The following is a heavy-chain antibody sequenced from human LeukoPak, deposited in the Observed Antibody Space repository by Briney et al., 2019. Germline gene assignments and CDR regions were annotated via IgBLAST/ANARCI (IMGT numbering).Heavy chain of an antibody. CDR2: IYYSGST. Sequence: SETLSLTCTVSGGPISSSSYYWGWIRQPPGRGLEWIGSIYYSGSTYYNPSLKSRVTISVDTSKNQFSLKLSSVTAADTAVYYCASHHSGSYRYYHYYYLDVWGKGTTVTVSS. D-gene: IGHD1-26*01. CDR3: ASHHSGSYRYYHYYYLDV. V-gene: IGHV4-39*01. CDR1: GGPISSSSYY. J-gene: IGHJ6*03.